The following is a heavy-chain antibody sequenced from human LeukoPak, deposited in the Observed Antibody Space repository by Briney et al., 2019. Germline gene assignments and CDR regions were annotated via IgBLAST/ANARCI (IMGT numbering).Heavy chain of an antibody. CDR1: GYAFTGYH. CDR2: INPYSGDT. D-gene: IGHD6-13*01. J-gene: IGHJ4*02. Sequence: ASVKVSCKASGYAFTGYHIHWVRQAPGQGLEWMGRINPYSGDTDFAQKFQGRVTMTRDTSITTAYMDLSSLTPDDTAVYFCARDQGSLARSWYTGYWGQGTQVTVSS. V-gene: IGHV1-2*06. CDR3: ARDQGSLARSWYTGY.